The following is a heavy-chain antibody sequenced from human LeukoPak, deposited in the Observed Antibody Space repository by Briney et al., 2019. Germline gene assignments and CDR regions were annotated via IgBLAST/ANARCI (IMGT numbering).Heavy chain of an antibody. V-gene: IGHV3-11*06. Sequence: GGSLRLSCAASGFTFSDYYMSWIRQAPGKGLEWVSSISSSSSYIYYADSVKGRFTISRDNAKNSLYLQMNSLRAEDTAVYYCARDEVATIDYWGQGTLVTVSS. CDR2: ISSSSSYI. CDR3: ARDEVATIDY. D-gene: IGHD5-12*01. J-gene: IGHJ4*02. CDR1: GFTFSDYY.